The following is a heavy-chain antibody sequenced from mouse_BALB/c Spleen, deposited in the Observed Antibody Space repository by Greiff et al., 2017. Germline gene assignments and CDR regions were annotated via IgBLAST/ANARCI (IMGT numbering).Heavy chain of an antibody. V-gene: IGHV5-6-5*01. CDR1: GFTFSSYA. J-gene: IGHJ4*01. CDR3: ARPYYGYAMDY. CDR2: ISSGGST. D-gene: IGHD2-9*01. Sequence: DVLLVESGGGLVKPGGSLKLSCAASGFTFSSYAMSWVRQTPEKRLEWVASISSGGSTYYPDSVKGRFTISRDNARNILYLQMSSLRAEYTAMYYCARPYYGYAMDYWGQGTSVTVSS.